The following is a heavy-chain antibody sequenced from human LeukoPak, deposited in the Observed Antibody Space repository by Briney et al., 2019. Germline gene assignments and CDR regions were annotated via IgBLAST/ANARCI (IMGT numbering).Heavy chain of an antibody. CDR3: AKDARGNSGSYYDS. D-gene: IGHD3-10*01. CDR2: ISGSGSNT. J-gene: IGHJ4*02. Sequence: GGSLRLSCAASGFAFSSYAMSWLRQAPGKGLEWVSSISGSGSNTYYADSVKGRFTISRDSSKNMLFVQMNTLRAEDTAVYFCAKDARGNSGSYYDSWGQGILVTVSS. V-gene: IGHV3-23*01. CDR1: GFAFSSYA.